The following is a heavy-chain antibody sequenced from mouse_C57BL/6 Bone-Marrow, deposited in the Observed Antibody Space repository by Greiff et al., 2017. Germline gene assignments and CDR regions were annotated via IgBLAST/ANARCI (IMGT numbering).Heavy chain of an antibody. CDR1: GYTFTDYY. CDR2: INPYNGGT. J-gene: IGHJ1*03. Sequence: VQLQQSGPVLVKPGASVKMSCKASGYTFTDYYMNWVKQSHGKSLEWIGVINPYNGGTSYNQKFKGKATLTVDKSSSTAYMELNSLTSEDSAVYYCARWGCWYFDVWGTGTTVTVSS. V-gene: IGHV1-19*01. CDR3: ARWGCWYFDV.